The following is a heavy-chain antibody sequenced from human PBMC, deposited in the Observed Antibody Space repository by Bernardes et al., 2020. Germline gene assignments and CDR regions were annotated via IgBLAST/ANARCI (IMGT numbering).Heavy chain of an antibody. Sequence: SETLSLTCTVSGGSISSYYWRWIRQPPGKGLEWVGYIHKSGGTDYNPSLKSRVIISVDTSKSQFSLRLISVNAADTAVYYCARALYSSNWFSVDSWGQGTLVSVSS. J-gene: IGHJ4*02. CDR3: ARALYSSNWFSVDS. D-gene: IGHD6-13*01. CDR2: IHKSGGT. CDR1: GGSISSYY. V-gene: IGHV4-59*01.